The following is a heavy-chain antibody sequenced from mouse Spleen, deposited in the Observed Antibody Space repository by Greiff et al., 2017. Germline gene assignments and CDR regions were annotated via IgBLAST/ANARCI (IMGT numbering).Heavy chain of an antibody. J-gene: IGHJ1*01. D-gene: IGHD2-3*01. CDR2: IDPANGNT. Sequence: EVQLQESVAELVRPGASVKLSCTASGFNIKNTYMHWVKQRPEQGLEWIGRIDPANGNTKYAPKFQGKATITADTSSNTAYLQLSSLTSEDTAIYYCARWGMDDGYLHWYFDVWGAGTTVTVSS. V-gene: IGHV14-3*01. CDR1: GFNIKNTY. CDR3: ARWGMDDGYLHWYFDV.